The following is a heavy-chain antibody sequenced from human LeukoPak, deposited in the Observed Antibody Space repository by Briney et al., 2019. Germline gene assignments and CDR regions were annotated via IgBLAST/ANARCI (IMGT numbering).Heavy chain of an antibody. CDR2: ISSSSSYV. CDR1: GFTFSSYS. CDR3: ATPPHSGSYYRWYGMDV. J-gene: IGHJ6*02. V-gene: IGHV3-21*01. D-gene: IGHD1-26*01. Sequence: GGSLRLSCAASGFTFSSYSMNWVRQAPGKGLEWVSSISSSSSYVYYADSVKGRFTISRDNAKNTLYLQMNSLRAEDTAVYYCATPPHSGSYYRWYGMDVWGQGTTVTVSS.